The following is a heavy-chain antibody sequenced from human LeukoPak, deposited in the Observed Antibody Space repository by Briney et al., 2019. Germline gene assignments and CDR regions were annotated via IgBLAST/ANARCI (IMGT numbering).Heavy chain of an antibody. CDR2: IYYSGST. CDR3: ASQDYSSGWYYFDY. D-gene: IGHD6-19*01. CDR1: GGSISSSSYY. Sequence: SETLSLTCIVSGGSISSSSYYWGWIRQPPGKGLEWIGSIYYSGSTYYNPSLKSRVTMSVDTSKNQFSLKLNSVTAADTAVYYCASQDYSSGWYYFDYWGQGTLVTVSS. J-gene: IGHJ4*02. V-gene: IGHV4-39*01.